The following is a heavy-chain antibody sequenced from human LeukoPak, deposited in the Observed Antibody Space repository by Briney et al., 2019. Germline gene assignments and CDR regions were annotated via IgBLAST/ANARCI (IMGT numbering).Heavy chain of an antibody. CDR1: GFTFSSYW. J-gene: IGHJ4*02. Sequence: TGGSLRLSCAAPGFTFSSYWMSWVRQAPGKGLEWVANIKQDGSEKYYVDSVKGRFTISRDNAKNSLYLQMNSLRAEDTAVYYCARSRIAGTGFDYWGQGTLVTASS. V-gene: IGHV3-7*01. CDR3: ARSRIAGTGFDY. D-gene: IGHD2-21*01. CDR2: IKQDGSEK.